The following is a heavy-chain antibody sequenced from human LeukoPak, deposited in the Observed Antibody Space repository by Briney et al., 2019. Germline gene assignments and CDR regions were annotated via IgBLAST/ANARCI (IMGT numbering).Heavy chain of an antibody. J-gene: IGHJ6*02. CDR1: GFTFSSYE. CDR2: ISSSGSTI. D-gene: IGHD3-10*01. Sequence: GGSLRLSCAASGFTFSSYEMNWVRQAPGKGLEWVSYISSSGSTIYYADSVKGRFTISRDNAKNSPYLQMNSLRAEDTAVYYCARDLITMVRGASTYYYYYGMDVWGQGTTVTVSS. CDR3: ARDLITMVRGASTYYYYYGMDV. V-gene: IGHV3-48*03.